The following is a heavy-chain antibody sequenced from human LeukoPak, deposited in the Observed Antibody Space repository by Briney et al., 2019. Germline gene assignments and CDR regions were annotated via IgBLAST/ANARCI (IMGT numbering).Heavy chain of an antibody. CDR2: IIPILGIA. V-gene: IGHV1-69*04. CDR1: GGTFSSYA. J-gene: IGHJ4*02. CDR3: ARTSIRFLEWLLYY. D-gene: IGHD3-3*01. Sequence: ASVKVSCKASGGTFSSYAISWVRQAPGQGLEWMGRIIPILGIANYAQKFQGRVTITADKSTSTAYMELSSLRSEDTAVYYCARTSIRFLEWLLYYWGQGTLVTVSS.